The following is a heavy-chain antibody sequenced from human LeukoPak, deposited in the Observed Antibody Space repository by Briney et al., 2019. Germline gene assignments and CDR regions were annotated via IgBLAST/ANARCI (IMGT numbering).Heavy chain of an antibody. CDR2: ISAYNGNT. CDR1: GYTFTSYG. J-gene: IGHJ4*02. V-gene: IGHV1-18*01. D-gene: IGHD3-10*01. CDR3: ARDKLILLATSIFDY. Sequence: ASVKVSCKASGYTFTSYGISWVRQAPGQGLEWMGWISAYNGNTNYAQELQGRVTMTTDTSTNTAYMELRSLRSDDTAVYYCARDKLILLATSIFDYWGQGTLVTVSS.